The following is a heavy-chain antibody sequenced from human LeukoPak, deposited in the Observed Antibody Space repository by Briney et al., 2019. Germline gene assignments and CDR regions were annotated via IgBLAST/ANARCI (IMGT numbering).Heavy chain of an antibody. Sequence: PGGSLRLSCAASGFTFSSYAMSWVRQAPGKGLEWVSAISGSGGSTYYADSVKGRFTISRDNSKNTLYLQMNSLRAEDTAVYYCAKGLKKVRTYDILTGYYEGHYFDYWGQGTLVTVSS. CDR1: GFTFSSYA. CDR3: AKGLKKVRTYDILTGYYEGHYFDY. V-gene: IGHV3-23*01. J-gene: IGHJ4*02. D-gene: IGHD3-9*01. CDR2: ISGSGGST.